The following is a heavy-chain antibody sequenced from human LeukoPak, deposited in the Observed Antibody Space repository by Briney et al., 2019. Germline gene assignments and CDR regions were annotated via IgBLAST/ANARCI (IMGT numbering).Heavy chain of an antibody. CDR3: ARGSYSSGWIWKIPYYYYYMDV. CDR1: GGSISSYY. J-gene: IGHJ6*03. V-gene: IGHV4-59*01. CDR2: IYYSGST. D-gene: IGHD6-19*01. Sequence: PSETLSLTCTVSGGSISSYYWSWIRQPPGKGLEWIGYIYYSGSTNYNPSLKSRVTISVDTSKNQFSLKLSSVTAADTAVYYCARGSYSSGWIWKIPYYYYYMDVWGKGTTVTVSS.